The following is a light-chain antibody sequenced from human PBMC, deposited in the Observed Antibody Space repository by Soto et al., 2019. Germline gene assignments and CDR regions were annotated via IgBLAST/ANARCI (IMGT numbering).Light chain of an antibody. CDR2: GAS. J-gene: IGKJ4*01. V-gene: IGKV3-20*01. CDR1: QSVSNNY. Sequence: EIVLTQSPCTLSLSPGERATLSCRASQSVSNNYLAWYQQKPGQAPRLLIYGASTRATGIPARFSGSGSGTDFTLTISGLEPEDFAVYYCQQYGGSPLVTFGGGTKVDIK. CDR3: QQYGGSPLVT.